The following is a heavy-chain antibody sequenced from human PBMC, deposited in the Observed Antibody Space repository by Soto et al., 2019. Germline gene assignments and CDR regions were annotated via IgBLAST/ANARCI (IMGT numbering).Heavy chain of an antibody. CDR3: ARERPDGARLDP. CDR2: IYHSGST. Sequence: QVQLQESGPGLVKPSQTLSLTCTVSGGSISSGDYYWSWIRQPPGKGLEWIGYIYHSGSTYYNPSRKSRVTISVNTSKNQFSLTPSSVTAADTAVYYCARERPDGARLDPWGQGTLVTVSS. V-gene: IGHV4-30-4*01. J-gene: IGHJ5*02. CDR1: GGSISSGDYY. D-gene: IGHD6-6*01.